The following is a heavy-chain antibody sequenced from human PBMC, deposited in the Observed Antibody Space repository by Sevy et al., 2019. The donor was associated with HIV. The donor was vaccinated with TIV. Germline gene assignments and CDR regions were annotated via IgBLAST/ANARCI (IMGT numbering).Heavy chain of an antibody. Sequence: SETLSLTCTVSGGSVSSDFSYWNWVRQPPGKGLEYIGSISYGGTPSYNPSLKSRVTISLDTSKNHFSRKVNSVTAADTAIYYCAKRDYGDYVDYFDPWGQGTLVTVSS. CDR1: GGSVSSDFSY. D-gene: IGHD4-17*01. J-gene: IGHJ5*02. CDR3: AKRDYGDYVDYFDP. V-gene: IGHV4-61*03. CDR2: ISYGGTP.